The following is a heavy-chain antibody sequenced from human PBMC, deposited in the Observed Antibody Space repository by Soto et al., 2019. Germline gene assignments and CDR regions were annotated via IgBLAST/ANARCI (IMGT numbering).Heavy chain of an antibody. CDR1: GGSISSSSYY. CDR3: ARLGHGIITGIGFDY. D-gene: IGHD1-20*01. J-gene: IGHJ4*02. Sequence: SETLSLTCTVSGGSISSSSYYWGWIRQPPGKGLEWIGSIYYSGSTYYNPSLKSRVTISVDTSKNQFSLKLSSVTAADTAVYYCARLGHGIITGIGFDYWGQGTLVTVSS. CDR2: IYYSGST. V-gene: IGHV4-39*01.